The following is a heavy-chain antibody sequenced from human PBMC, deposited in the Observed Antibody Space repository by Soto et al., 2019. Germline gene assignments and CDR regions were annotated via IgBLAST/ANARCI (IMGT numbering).Heavy chain of an antibody. V-gene: IGHV4-31*03. J-gene: IGHJ4*02. Sequence: SETLSLTCTVSGGCINSDRYYWSWIRQHPGKHLEWIGYIYYSGSTYYSPSLKSRITISVDTSMNHFSLRLTSVTAADTAIYYCARTDYGSGLPDYWGQGTLVTVSS. CDR3: ARTDYGSGLPDY. D-gene: IGHD3-10*01. CDR1: GGCINSDRYY. CDR2: IYYSGST.